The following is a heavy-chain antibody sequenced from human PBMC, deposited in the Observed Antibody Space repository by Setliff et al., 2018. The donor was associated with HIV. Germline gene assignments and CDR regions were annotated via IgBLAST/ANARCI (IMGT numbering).Heavy chain of an antibody. J-gene: IGHJ6*03. Sequence: PSETLSLTCAVYGGSFSGYYWSWIRQPPGKGLEWIGEINHSGSTNYNMSLWSRVTISLDASRNQFSLKLSSVTAADTAVYYCARLVTVVTLNYMDVWGKGTTVTVSS. D-gene: IGHD2-21*02. V-gene: IGHV4-34*01. CDR2: INHSGST. CDR1: GGSFSGYY. CDR3: ARLVTVVTLNYMDV.